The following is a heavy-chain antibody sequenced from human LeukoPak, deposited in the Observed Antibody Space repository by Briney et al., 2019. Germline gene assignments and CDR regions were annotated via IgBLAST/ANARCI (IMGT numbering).Heavy chain of an antibody. CDR3: ASKLGYGDFNYYYYYGMDV. V-gene: IGHV1-18*01. D-gene: IGHD4-17*01. Sequence: ASVKVSCKASGYTFTSFGFSWVRQAPGQGLEWMGWISTYNGDTKHAQKFQDRVTMTTDTSASTAYMELRSLRSDDTAVYYCASKLGYGDFNYYYYYGMDVWGQGTTVTVSS. J-gene: IGHJ6*02. CDR1: GYTFTSFG. CDR2: ISTYNGDT.